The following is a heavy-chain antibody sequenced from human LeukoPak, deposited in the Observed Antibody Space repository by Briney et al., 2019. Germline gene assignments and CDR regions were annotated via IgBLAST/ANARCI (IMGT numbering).Heavy chain of an antibody. CDR2: IKQDGSEK. CDR3: ARSLRYFDWLHTSYYFDY. V-gene: IGHV3-7*01. J-gene: IGHJ4*02. D-gene: IGHD3-9*01. CDR1: GFTFSSYW. Sequence: GGSLRLSCAASGFTFSSYWMSWVRQAPGKGLEWVANIKQDGSEKYYVDSVKGRFTISRDKAKNSLYLQMNSLRAEDTAVYYCARSLRYFDWLHTSYYFDYWGQGTLVTVSS.